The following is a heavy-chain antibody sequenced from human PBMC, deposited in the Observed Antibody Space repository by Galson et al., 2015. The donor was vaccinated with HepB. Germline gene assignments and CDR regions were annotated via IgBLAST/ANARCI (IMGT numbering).Heavy chain of an antibody. V-gene: IGHV1-69*05. CDR3: ARDYTRVGASDY. D-gene: IGHD1-26*01. Sequence: SVKVSCKASGGTFSSYAISWVRQAPGQGLEWMGGIIPIFGTANYAQKFQGRVTMTTDTSTSTAYMELRSLRSDDTAVYYCARDYTRVGASDYWGQGTLVTVSS. CDR2: IIPIFGTA. CDR1: GGTFSSYA. J-gene: IGHJ4*02.